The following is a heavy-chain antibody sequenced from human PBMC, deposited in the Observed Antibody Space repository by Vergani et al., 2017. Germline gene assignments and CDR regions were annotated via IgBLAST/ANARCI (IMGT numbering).Heavy chain of an antibody. D-gene: IGHD5-18*01. CDR3: ARAVRGYSYGYQGGAVDI. J-gene: IGHJ3*02. CDR1: GGTLSSYA. CDR2: FIPIFGPA. V-gene: IGHV1-69*01. Sequence: QVQLVQSGAEVKKPGSSVKVSCKASGGTLSSYAISWVRQAPGQGLEGMGGFIPIFGPANYAQKFQGRVTITADESTSAADMELSSLRSEDTAVYYCARAVRGYSYGYQGGAVDIWGQGTMVTVSS.